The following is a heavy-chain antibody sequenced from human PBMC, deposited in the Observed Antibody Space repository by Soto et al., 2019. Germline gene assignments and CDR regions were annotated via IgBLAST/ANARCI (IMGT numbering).Heavy chain of an antibody. J-gene: IGHJ3*02. CDR1: GGSFSGYY. V-gene: IGHV4-34*01. CDR2: INHSGST. CDR3: ARGSKLWFGPPRTFRDPFPRNDAFDI. Sequence: SETLSLTCAVYGGSFSGYYWSWIRQPPGKGLEWIGEINHSGSTNYNPSLKSRVTISVDRSKNQFSLKRSSVTAADTAVYYCARGSKLWFGPPRTFRDPFPRNDAFDIWGQGTMVTVSS. D-gene: IGHD3-10*01.